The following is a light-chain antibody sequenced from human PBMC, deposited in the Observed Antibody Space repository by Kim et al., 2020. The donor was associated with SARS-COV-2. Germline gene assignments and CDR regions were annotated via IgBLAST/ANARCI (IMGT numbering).Light chain of an antibody. CDR1: SGHSSYA. V-gene: IGLV4-69*01. CDR2: LNSDGSH. J-gene: IGLJ3*02. CDR3: QAWGTGVQGV. Sequence: KLTCTLSSGHSSYAIAWHQQQPEKGPRYLMKLNSDGSHRKGDGIPDRFSVSSSGAERYLTISSLQSEDEADYYCQAWGTGVQGVFGGGTQLTVL.